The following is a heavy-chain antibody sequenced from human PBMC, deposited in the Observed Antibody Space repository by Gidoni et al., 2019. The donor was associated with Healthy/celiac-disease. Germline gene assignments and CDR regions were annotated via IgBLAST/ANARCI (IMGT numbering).Heavy chain of an antibody. CDR3: AAEDYDSSGYDNWFDP. Sequence: EVQLVESGGGLVQPGGSLRLSCAASGFTFSSYWLHWVRQAPGKGLVWVSRINSDGSSTSYADSVKGRFTISRDNAKNTLYLQMNSLRAEDTAVYYCAAEDYDSSGYDNWFDPWGQGTLVTVSS. CDR1: GFTFSSYW. D-gene: IGHD3-22*01. V-gene: IGHV3-74*01. CDR2: INSDGSST. J-gene: IGHJ5*02.